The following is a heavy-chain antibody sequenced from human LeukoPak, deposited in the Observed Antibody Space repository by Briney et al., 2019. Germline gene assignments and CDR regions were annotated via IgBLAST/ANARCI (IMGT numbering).Heavy chain of an antibody. J-gene: IGHJ5*02. CDR1: GYPFNSYY. CDR3: ARDHGNSGWYRWFDP. D-gene: IGHD6-19*01. V-gene: IGHV1-46*02. Sequence: ASVKVSCTASGYPFNSYYMHWVRHAPGQGLEWMGIINPSGGSTAYAQKFQGRVTMTRDTSTSTVYMELSTLRSEDTAVYYCARDHGNSGWYRWFDPWGQGTLVTVSS. CDR2: INPSGGST.